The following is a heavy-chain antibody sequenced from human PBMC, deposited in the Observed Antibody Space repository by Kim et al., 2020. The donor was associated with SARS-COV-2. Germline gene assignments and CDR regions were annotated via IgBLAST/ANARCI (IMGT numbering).Heavy chain of an antibody. CDR3: ARVTSIAVAGSSYFDY. J-gene: IGHJ4*02. CDR2: IYYSGST. D-gene: IGHD6-19*01. Sequence: SETLSLTCTVSGGSISSYYWSWIRQPPGKGLEWIGYIYYSGSTNYNPSLKSRVTISVDTSKNQFSLKLSSVTAADTAVYYCARVTSIAVAGSSYFDYWGQGTLVTVSS. V-gene: IGHV4-59*13. CDR1: GGSISSYY.